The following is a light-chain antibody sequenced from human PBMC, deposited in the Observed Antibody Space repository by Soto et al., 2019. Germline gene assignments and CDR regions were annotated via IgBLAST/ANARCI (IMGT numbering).Light chain of an antibody. J-gene: IGKJ2*01. CDR3: QHYSNWPPRYS. CDR2: NIL. CDR1: QSLSSN. V-gene: IGKV3-15*01. Sequence: IILTHSPATLSVSPGKEPSLSCRASQSLSSNVAWYQQKPGQAPRLLIYNILTRATGIPARFSGSGSGTEFTLTISSLQSEDFAVYFCQHYSNWPPRYSFGQGTKVDIK.